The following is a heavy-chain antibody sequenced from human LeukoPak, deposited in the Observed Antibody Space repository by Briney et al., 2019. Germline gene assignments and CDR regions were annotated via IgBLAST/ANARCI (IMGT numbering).Heavy chain of an antibody. CDR3: AREGVEVRGVIIGYYYYYYMDV. D-gene: IGHD3-10*01. J-gene: IGHJ6*03. CDR2: IYTSGST. CDR1: GGSISSSSYY. Sequence: SETLSLTCTVSGGSISSSSYYWSWIRQPAGKGLEWIGRIYTSGSTNYNPSLKSRVTISVDTSKNQFSLKLSSVTAADTAVYYCAREGVEVRGVIIGYYYYYYMDVWGKGTTVTISS. V-gene: IGHV4-61*02.